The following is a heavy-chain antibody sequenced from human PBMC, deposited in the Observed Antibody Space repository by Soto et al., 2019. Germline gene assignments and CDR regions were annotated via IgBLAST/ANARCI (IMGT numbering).Heavy chain of an antibody. CDR1: GFAFTSTT. CDR2: IVVGSGGSGNT. Sequence: QMELVQSGPEVKKPGTSVKVSCKTSGFAFTSTTVHWVRQARGQRLEWIGGIVVGSGGSGNTNYGQEFKGRVTVTSDVSTSTAYMESSSLASDYTAGYYCAAEDFGGYCSLAYLGQGTLVTVSS. D-gene: IGHD2-21*02. J-gene: IGHJ4*02. CDR3: AAEDFGGYCSLAY. V-gene: IGHV1-58*01.